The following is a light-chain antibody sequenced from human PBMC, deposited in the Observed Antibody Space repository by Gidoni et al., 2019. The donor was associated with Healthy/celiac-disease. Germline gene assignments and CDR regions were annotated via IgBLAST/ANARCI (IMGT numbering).Light chain of an antibody. CDR3: QAWDSSILYV. V-gene: IGLV3-1*01. Sequence: SYELTQPPSVSVSPGQTASITCPGAKLGDKYACWYQQKPGQSPALVIYQDSKRPSGIPERFSGSNSGNTATLTISGTQAMDEADYYCQAWDSSILYVFGTGTKVTVL. CDR2: QDS. CDR1: KLGDKY. J-gene: IGLJ1*01.